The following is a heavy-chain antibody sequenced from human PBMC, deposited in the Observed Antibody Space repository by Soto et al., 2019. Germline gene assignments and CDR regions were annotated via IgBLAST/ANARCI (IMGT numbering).Heavy chain of an antibody. Sequence: PSETLSLTCTVSGGSISSSSHYWDWIRQPPGKGLEWIGSIFYSGSTYYNPSLKSRVTISVDTSKNQFSLRLSSVTAADTAVYYCARHRRYGDYPYYYYYMDVWGKGTTVTV. D-gene: IGHD4-17*01. CDR1: GGSISSSSHY. CDR2: IFYSGST. V-gene: IGHV4-39*01. CDR3: ARHRRYGDYPYYYYYMDV. J-gene: IGHJ6*03.